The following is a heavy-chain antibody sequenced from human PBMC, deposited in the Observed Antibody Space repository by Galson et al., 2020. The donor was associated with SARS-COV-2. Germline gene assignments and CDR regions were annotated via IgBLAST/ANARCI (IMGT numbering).Heavy chain of an antibody. CDR1: GYTFTSYG. J-gene: IGHJ4*02. CDR2: ISAYNGNT. CDR3: ARDRTDPYYYDSSGYYLPDY. D-gene: IGHD3-22*01. Sequence: ASVKVSCKASGYTFTSYGISWVRQAPGQGLEWMGWISAYNGNTNYAQKLQGRVTMTTDTSTSTAYMELRSLRSDDTAVYYCARDRTDPYYYDSSGYYLPDYWGQGTLVTVSS. V-gene: IGHV1-18*04.